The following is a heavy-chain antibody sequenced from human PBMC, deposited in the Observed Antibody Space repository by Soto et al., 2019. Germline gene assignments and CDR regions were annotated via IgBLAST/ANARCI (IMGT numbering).Heavy chain of an antibody. CDR2: ISYDGSNK. D-gene: IGHD6-19*01. Sequence: GGSLRLSCAASGFTFSSYGMHWVRQAPGKGLEWVAVISYDGSNKYYADSVKGRFTISRDNSKNTLYLQMNSLRAEDTAVYYCAKDYSSLLAVAAAYYYYGMDVWGQGTTVTVSS. CDR3: AKDYSSLLAVAAAYYYYGMDV. CDR1: GFTFSSYG. V-gene: IGHV3-30*18. J-gene: IGHJ6*02.